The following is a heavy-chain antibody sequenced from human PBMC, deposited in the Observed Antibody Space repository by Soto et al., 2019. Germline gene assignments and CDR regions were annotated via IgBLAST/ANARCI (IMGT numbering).Heavy chain of an antibody. CDR3: AKYASSSWSRFDY. CDR2: ISGSGGRT. J-gene: IGHJ4*02. V-gene: IGHV3-23*01. D-gene: IGHD6-13*01. CDR1: GFTFSDSA. Sequence: EVQLLESGGGLVQPGGSLRLSCEASGFTFSDSAMSWVRQAPGKGLEWVSGISGSGGRTDYADSVKGRFIISRANSKITLYQQMNSLRAEDTDVYYCAKYASSSWSRFDYWGQGTLVTVSS.